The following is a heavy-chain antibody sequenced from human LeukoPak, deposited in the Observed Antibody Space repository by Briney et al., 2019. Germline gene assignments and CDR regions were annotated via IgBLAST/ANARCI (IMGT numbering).Heavy chain of an antibody. D-gene: IGHD6-19*01. J-gene: IGHJ5*02. Sequence: SETLSLTCTVSGGSISSYYWSWIRQPAGKGLEWIGRIYTSGSTNYNPSLKSRVTMSVDTSKNQFSLKLSSVTAADTAVYYCARRVSAVAANWFDPWGQGTLVTVSS. CDR1: GGSISSYY. CDR2: IYTSGST. V-gene: IGHV4-4*07. CDR3: ARRVSAVAANWFDP.